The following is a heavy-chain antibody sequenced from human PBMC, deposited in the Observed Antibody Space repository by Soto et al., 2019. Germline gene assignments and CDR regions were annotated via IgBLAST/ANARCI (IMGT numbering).Heavy chain of an antibody. V-gene: IGHV3-21*01. D-gene: IGHD2-15*01. CDR1: GFTFSSYS. Sequence: PCGSLRLSCAASGFTFSSYSMNWVRQAPGKGLEWVSSISSSSSYIYYADSVKGRFTISRDNAKNSLYLQMNSLRAEDTAVYYCARSRAAQFDYWGQGTVVTVSA. J-gene: IGHJ4*02. CDR3: ARSRAAQFDY. CDR2: ISSSSSYI.